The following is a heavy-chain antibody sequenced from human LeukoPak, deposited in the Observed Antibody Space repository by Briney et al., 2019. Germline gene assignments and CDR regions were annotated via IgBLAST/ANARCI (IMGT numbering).Heavy chain of an antibody. V-gene: IGHV1-2*02. Sequence: GASVKVSCKASGYTFTGYYMHWARQAPGQGLEWMGWINGNTGDTRYAEKFQGRVTMTRDTSINTAYMEVRSLTSDDSAVYYCARDGAVTGSYNWFDPWGQGTLVTVSS. D-gene: IGHD6-19*01. CDR1: GYTFTGYY. CDR3: ARDGAVTGSYNWFDP. J-gene: IGHJ5*02. CDR2: INGNTGDT.